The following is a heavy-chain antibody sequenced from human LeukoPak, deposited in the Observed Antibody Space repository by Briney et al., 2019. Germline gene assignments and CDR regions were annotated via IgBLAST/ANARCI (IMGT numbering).Heavy chain of an antibody. V-gene: IGHV1-2*02. J-gene: IGHJ5*02. Sequence: GASVKVSCKASGYTFTGYYMHWVRQAPGQGLGWMGWINANSGGTNYAQKFQGRVTMTRDTSISTAYMELSRLRSDDTAVYYCARDPIDYYDSSGYWKSDNWFDPWGQGTLVTVSS. CDR3: ARDPIDYYDSSGYWKSDNWFDP. CDR1: GYTFTGYY. CDR2: INANSGGT. D-gene: IGHD3-22*01.